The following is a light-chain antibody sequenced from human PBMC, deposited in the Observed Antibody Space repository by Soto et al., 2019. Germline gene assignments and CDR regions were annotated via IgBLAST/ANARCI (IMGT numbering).Light chain of an antibody. CDR1: QSVSSN. CDR2: GAS. V-gene: IGKV3-15*01. CDR3: QQYNHWPRT. J-gene: IGKJ1*01. Sequence: ETVMTQSPATLSLSPGDRATLSCRASQSVSSNLAWYQQKPGQAPRLLIFGASTRATGIPARFSGGGSGTEFTLTISSLQSEDFAVYHCQQYNHWPRTFGKGTTVEIK.